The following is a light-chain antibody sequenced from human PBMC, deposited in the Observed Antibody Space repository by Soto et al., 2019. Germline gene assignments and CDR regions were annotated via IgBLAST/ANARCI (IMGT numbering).Light chain of an antibody. CDR1: ETIDTY. V-gene: IGKV1-39*01. Sequence: DIQMTQSPSSLSASVGDRVTITCRASETIDTYLNWYQQKPGKAPRLLIYFASSLQSGVPVRFSGSGSGTEFTLTLRRLQREDFATYFCQQHYNFPRTFGLGTKLEIK. CDR3: QQHYNFPRT. J-gene: IGKJ1*01. CDR2: FAS.